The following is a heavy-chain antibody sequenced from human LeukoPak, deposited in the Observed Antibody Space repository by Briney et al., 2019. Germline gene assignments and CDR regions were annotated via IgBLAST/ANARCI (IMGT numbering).Heavy chain of an antibody. J-gene: IGHJ4*02. D-gene: IGHD3-10*01. Sequence: PGGSLRLSCAASGFTFSSYGMHWVRQAPGKGLEWVANIKQDGSEKYYVDSVKGRFTISRDNAKNSLYLQMNSLRAEDTAVYYCARTNSGSYYNPHLYYFDYWGQGTLVTVSS. CDR3: ARTNSGSYYNPHLYYFDY. V-gene: IGHV3-7*01. CDR1: GFTFSSYG. CDR2: IKQDGSEK.